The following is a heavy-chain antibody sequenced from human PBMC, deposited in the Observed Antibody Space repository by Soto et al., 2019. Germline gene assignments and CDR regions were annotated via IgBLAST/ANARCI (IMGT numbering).Heavy chain of an antibody. V-gene: IGHV3-23*01. CDR3: AKNQERELPRVIDF. CDR2: MSGSSITT. Sequence: PWGSRVLSCSTSGLTFISYAMSWVRRAPGWGLEWVSSMSGSSITTYYADSVRGRFTISRDRSKNTLYLQMSSLRAEDTALYYCAKNQERELPRVIDFWGQGTLVTVSS. D-gene: IGHD1-7*01. J-gene: IGHJ4*02. CDR1: GLTFISYA.